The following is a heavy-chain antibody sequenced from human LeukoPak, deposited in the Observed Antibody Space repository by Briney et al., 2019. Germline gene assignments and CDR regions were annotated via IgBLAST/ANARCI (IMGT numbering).Heavy chain of an antibody. CDR1: GFTFSGSA. V-gene: IGHV3-73*01. Sequence: GGSLRLSCAASGFTFSGSAMHWVRQASGKGLEWVGRIRSKANSYGTAYAASVKGRFTISRDDSKNTAYLQMNSLKTEDTAVYYCTRRGSIAVAGMGDYWGQGTLVTVSS. CDR3: TRRGSIAVAGMGDY. J-gene: IGHJ4*02. CDR2: IRSKANSYGT. D-gene: IGHD6-19*01.